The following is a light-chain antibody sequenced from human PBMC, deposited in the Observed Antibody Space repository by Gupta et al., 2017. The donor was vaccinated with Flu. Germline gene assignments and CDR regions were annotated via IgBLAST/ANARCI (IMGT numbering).Light chain of an antibody. J-gene: IGKJ3*01. CDR3: QHSYSIPFA. CDR1: QSIATF. V-gene: IGKV1-39*01. CDR2: DAT. Sequence: DIQMTQSPSSLSASVGDRVTITCRASQSIATFLNWYQQSPGKAPKLLIYDATNLHNGVPSRFSGSGSGTDFTLTISSLQPEDIASYYCQHSYSIPFAFGPGTKVDLK.